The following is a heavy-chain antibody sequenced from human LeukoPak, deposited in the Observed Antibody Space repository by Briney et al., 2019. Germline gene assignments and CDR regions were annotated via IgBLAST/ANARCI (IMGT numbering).Heavy chain of an antibody. CDR3: ARDQLLWFGESSNAFDI. V-gene: IGHV3-30*02. D-gene: IGHD3-10*01. CDR1: GFTFSSYG. CDR2: IRYDGSNK. Sequence: PGGSLRLSCAASGFTFSSYGMHWVRQAPGKGLEWVAFIRYDGSNKYYADSVKGRFTISRDNSKNTLYLQMNSLRAEDTAVYYCARDQLLWFGESSNAFDIWGQGTMVTVSS. J-gene: IGHJ3*02.